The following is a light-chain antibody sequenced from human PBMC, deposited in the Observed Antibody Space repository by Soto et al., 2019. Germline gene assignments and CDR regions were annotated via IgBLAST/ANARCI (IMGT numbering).Light chain of an antibody. CDR2: GAS. Sequence: THSPATLSVSPGGRTILSCRASQTVNNYLAWYQQKPGQAPRLLIYGASTRATGIPARFSGSGSGTEFTLTINSLQSEDFAVYYCQQYNNWPRTFGQGTKVDIK. V-gene: IGKV3-15*01. CDR1: QTVNNY. CDR3: QQYNNWPRT. J-gene: IGKJ1*01.